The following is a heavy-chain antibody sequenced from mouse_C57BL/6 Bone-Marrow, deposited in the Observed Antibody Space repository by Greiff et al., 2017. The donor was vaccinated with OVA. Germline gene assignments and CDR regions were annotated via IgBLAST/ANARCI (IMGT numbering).Heavy chain of an antibody. Sequence: QVQLQQPGAELVMPGASVKLSCKASGYTFTSYWMHWVKQRPGQGLEWIGEIDPSDSYTNYNQKFKGKSTLTVDKASSTAYMQLSSLTSEDSAVYYCARCYYFDNWGQGTTLTVST. CDR1: GYTFTSYW. V-gene: IGHV1-69*01. J-gene: IGHJ2*01. CDR3: ARCYYFDN. CDR2: IDPSDSYT.